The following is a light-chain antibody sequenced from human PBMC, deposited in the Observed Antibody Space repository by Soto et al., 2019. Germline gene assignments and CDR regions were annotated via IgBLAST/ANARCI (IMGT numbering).Light chain of an antibody. CDR2: EGS. CDR3: CSYAGSSTVV. Sequence: QSALTQPASVSGSPGQSITISCTGTRSDVGSYNLVSWYQQHPGKAPKLMIYEGSKRPSGVSNRFSGSKSGNTASLTSSGLQAEDEADYYCCSYAGSSTVVFGGGTKVTVL. CDR1: RSDVGSYNL. J-gene: IGLJ2*01. V-gene: IGLV2-23*01.